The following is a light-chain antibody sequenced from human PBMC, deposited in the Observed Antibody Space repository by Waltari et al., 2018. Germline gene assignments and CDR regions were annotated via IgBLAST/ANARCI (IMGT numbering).Light chain of an antibody. CDR1: NIGSKS. CDR2: YDS. J-gene: IGLJ2*01. CDR3: LVWHSTTDHHGV. V-gene: IGLV3-21*04. Sequence: SYVVTQSPSVSVAPGETARITCGGDNIGSKSVHWYQQRPGQAPVLVISYDSDRPSGIPERFPGSNSGNTATLTISWVEADDEADYDCLVWHSTTDHHGVFGGGTKLTVL.